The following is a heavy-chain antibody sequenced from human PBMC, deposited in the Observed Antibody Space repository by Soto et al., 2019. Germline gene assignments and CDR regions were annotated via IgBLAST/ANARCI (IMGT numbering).Heavy chain of an antibody. J-gene: IGHJ4*02. D-gene: IGHD2-2*01. CDR2: IYYSGST. CDR1: GGSISSGGYY. Sequence: PSETLSLTCTVSGGSISSGGYYWSWIRQHPGKGLEWIGYIYYSGSTYYNPSLKSRVTISVDTSKNQFSLKLSSVTAADMAVYYCASTGRYCSSTSCYRDPYFDYWGQGTLVTVSS. CDR3: ASTGRYCSSTSCYRDPYFDY. V-gene: IGHV4-31*03.